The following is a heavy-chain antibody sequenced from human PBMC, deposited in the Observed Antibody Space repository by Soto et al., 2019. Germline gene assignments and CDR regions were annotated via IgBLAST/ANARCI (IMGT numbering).Heavy chain of an antibody. V-gene: IGHV4-30-2*01. CDR3: ARSIAAADNFDY. Sequence: QLQLQESGSGLVKPSQTLSLTCAVSGGSISSGGYSWSWIRQPPGKGLEWIGYIYHSGSTYYNPSLKRRVTISVDRSTNQFSLKLSSVTAADTAVYYCARSIAAADNFDYWGQGTLVTVSS. CDR1: GGSISSGGYS. J-gene: IGHJ4*02. D-gene: IGHD6-13*01. CDR2: IYHSGST.